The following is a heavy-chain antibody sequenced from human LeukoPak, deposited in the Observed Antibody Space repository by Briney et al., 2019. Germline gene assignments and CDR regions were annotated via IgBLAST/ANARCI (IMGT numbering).Heavy chain of an antibody. CDR2: IYYSGST. J-gene: IGHJ4*02. CDR1: GGSISSSSYY. Sequence: SETLSLTCTVSGGSISSSSYYWCWIRQPPGKGLEWIGSIYYSGSTYYNPSLKSRVTISVDTSKNQFSLKLSSVTAADTAVYYCARHYLWYGREFVVVPAASLFDYWGQGTLVTVSS. D-gene: IGHD2-2*01. V-gene: IGHV4-39*01. CDR3: ARHYLWYGREFVVVPAASLFDY.